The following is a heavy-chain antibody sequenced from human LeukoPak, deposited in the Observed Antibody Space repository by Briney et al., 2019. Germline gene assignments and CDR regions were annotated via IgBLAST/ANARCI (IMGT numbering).Heavy chain of an antibody. V-gene: IGHV3-48*03. CDR1: GFTFSSYE. J-gene: IGHJ6*04. CDR3: AELGITMIGGV. Sequence: GSLRLSCAASGFTFSSYEMNWVRQAPGKGLEWVSYISSSGSTIYYADSVKGRFTISRNNAKNSLYLQMNSLRAEDTAVYYCAELGITMIGGVWGKGTTVTISS. CDR2: ISSSGSTI. D-gene: IGHD3-10*02.